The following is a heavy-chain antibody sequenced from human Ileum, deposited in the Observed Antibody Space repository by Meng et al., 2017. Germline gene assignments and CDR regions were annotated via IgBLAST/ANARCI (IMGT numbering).Heavy chain of an antibody. J-gene: IGHJ4*02. V-gene: IGHV4-30-4*01. CDR2: IYYNGNT. CDR3: ASARYDN. D-gene: IGHD3-22*01. Sequence: QVQLQESGPGLVKPSQTLSLTCTVSGGAISSGDYYWTWIRQSPGKGLEWIGDIYYNGNTNYNPSLQSRVAISIDTSKNQFSLKLTSVTAADTAVYYCASARYDNWGQGTLVTISS. CDR1: GGAISSGDYY.